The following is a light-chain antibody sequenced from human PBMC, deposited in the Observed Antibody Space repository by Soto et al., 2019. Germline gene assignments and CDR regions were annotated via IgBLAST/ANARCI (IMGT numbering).Light chain of an antibody. CDR2: AAS. CDR1: QGISRW. Sequence: DIQMTQSPSSVSASVGDRVTITCRASQGISRWLAWYQQKPGEAPKLLIYAASSLQSGVPSRFSGSGSGTDFTLTISGLAPEDLATYYCQQGNSFPWTFGQGTKVEIK. CDR3: QQGNSFPWT. J-gene: IGKJ1*01. V-gene: IGKV1-12*02.